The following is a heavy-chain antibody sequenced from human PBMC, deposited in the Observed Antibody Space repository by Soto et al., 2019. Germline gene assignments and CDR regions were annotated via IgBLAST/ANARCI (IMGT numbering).Heavy chain of an antibody. Sequence: PGGSLRLSCAASGFTFSSYAMSWVRQAPGKGLEWVSAISGSGGSTYYADSVKGRFTISRDNSKNTLYLQMNSLRAEDTAVYYSAKDGRQWLVRWFDPWGRGTLGTVPP. J-gene: IGHJ5*02. V-gene: IGHV3-23*01. D-gene: IGHD6-19*01. CDR2: ISGSGGST. CDR3: AKDGRQWLVRWFDP. CDR1: GFTFSSYA.